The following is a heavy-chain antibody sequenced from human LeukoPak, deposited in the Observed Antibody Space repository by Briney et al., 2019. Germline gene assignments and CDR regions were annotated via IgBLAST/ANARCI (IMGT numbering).Heavy chain of an antibody. V-gene: IGHV3-53*01. CDR3: ARVLAGDSEDYFDY. Sequence: GGSLRLSCAASGFTVSSNDMSWVRQAPGKGLECISVIYSGGSTDYADSVKGRLTISRDNSKNTLYLQMNSLRAEDTAVYYCARVLAGDSEDYFDYWGQGTLVTVSS. D-gene: IGHD4-11*01. CDR1: GFTVSSND. J-gene: IGHJ4*02. CDR2: IYSGGST.